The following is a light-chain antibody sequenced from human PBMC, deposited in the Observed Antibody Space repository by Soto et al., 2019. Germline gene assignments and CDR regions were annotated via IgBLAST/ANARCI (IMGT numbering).Light chain of an antibody. CDR2: STS. CDR3: LLYYGGVRV. Sequence: QAVVTQEPSLSVSPGGTVTLTCASSTGAVTSTFYPNWFQQKPGQAPRSLIYSTSNRHPWTPARFSGSLLGVRAALTLSSVQPEDEAGYYCLLYYGGVRVFGGGTKLTVL. J-gene: IGLJ2*01. CDR1: TGAVTSTFY. V-gene: IGLV7-43*01.